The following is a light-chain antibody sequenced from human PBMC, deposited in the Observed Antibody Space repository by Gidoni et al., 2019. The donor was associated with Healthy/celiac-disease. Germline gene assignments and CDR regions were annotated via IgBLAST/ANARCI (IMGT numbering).Light chain of an antibody. J-gene: IGKJ5*01. CDR1: QDISSA. CDR2: DAS. V-gene: IGKV1-13*02. Sequence: AIQLTQSPSSLSASVGDGVTITCRASQDISSALAWYQQKPGKAPKLLIYDASSLESGVPARFSGSGSGTDFTLTISSLQPEDFATYYCQQFNSYPGFGQGTRLEIK. CDR3: QQFNSYPG.